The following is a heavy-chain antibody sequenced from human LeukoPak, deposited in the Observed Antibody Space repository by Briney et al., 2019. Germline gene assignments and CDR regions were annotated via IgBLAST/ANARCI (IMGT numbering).Heavy chain of an antibody. CDR1: GYTFTGYY. D-gene: IGHD1-26*01. CDR2: INPNSGGT. CDR3: ARDLKTTRSLDH. J-gene: IGHJ4*02. Sequence: ASVKVSCKASGYTFTGYYMHWVRQAPGQGLEWMGWINPNSGGTNYAQKFQGRVTMTRDTSISTAYMELSRLRSDDTAVYYCARDLKTTRSLDHWGQGTLVTVSS. V-gene: IGHV1-2*02.